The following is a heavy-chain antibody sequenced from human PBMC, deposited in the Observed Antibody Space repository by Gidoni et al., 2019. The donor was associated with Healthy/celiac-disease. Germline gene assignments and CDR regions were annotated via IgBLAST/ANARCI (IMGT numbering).Heavy chain of an antibody. V-gene: IGHV3-33*01. CDR1: GFTFSSYG. J-gene: IGHJ6*02. CDR3: ARDTPYDSSGYYYRPYYGMDV. Sequence: QVQLVESGGGVVPPGRSLRLSCAASGFTFSSYGMHWVRQAPGKGLGWVAVILYDGSNKYYADSVKGRFTISRDNSKNTLYLQMNSLRAEDTAVYYCARDTPYDSSGYYYRPYYGMDVWGQGTTVTVSS. D-gene: IGHD3-22*01. CDR2: ILYDGSNK.